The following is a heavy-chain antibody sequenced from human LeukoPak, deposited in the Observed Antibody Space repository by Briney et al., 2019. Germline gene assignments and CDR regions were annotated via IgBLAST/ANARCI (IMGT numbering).Heavy chain of an antibody. V-gene: IGHV1-69*13. J-gene: IGHJ6*02. CDR1: GYTFTSYG. CDR2: IIPIFGTA. Sequence: ASVKVSCKASGYTFTSYGISWVRQAPGQGLEWMGGIIPIFGTANYAQKFQGRVTITADESTSTAYMELSSLRSEDTAVYYCARENCSSTSCYGGYYYYSMDVWGQGTTVTVSS. CDR3: ARENCSSTSCYGGYYYYSMDV. D-gene: IGHD2-2*01.